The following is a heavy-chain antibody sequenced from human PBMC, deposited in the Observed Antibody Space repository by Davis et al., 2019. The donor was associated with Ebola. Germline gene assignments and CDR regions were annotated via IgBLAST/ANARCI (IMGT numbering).Heavy chain of an antibody. D-gene: IGHD6-19*01. CDR1: GFTFSNYA. J-gene: IGHJ4*02. CDR2: VHHGGST. Sequence: PGGSLRLSCAASGFTFSNYAMHWIRQSPGKGLEWIGEVHHGGSTNYNPSLKSRVSISLDTSKNQFSLNLNSVTAADTALYFCATGPGVAVPSTYWGQGALVTVSS. V-gene: IGHV4-34*08. CDR3: ATGPGVAVPSTY.